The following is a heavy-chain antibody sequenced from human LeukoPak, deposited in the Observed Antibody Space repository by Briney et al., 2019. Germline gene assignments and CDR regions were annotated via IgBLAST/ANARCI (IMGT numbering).Heavy chain of an antibody. Sequence: GGSLRLSCAASGFTFSSYEMNWVRQAPGKGLEWVSAISGSGGSTYYADSVKGRFTISRDNSKNTLYLQMNSLRAEDAAVYYCAKDKDYDSSGYFDYWGQGTLVTVSS. CDR1: GFTFSSYE. J-gene: IGHJ4*02. CDR2: ISGSGGST. CDR3: AKDKDYDSSGYFDY. D-gene: IGHD3-22*01. V-gene: IGHV3-23*01.